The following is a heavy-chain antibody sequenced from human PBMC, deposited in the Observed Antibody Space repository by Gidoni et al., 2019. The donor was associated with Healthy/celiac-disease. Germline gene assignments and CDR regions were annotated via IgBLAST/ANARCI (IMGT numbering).Heavy chain of an antibody. Sequence: QVQLVQSGAEVKKPGSSVKVSCNASAGTFSSYAISWVRQAPGQGLEWMGGIIPIFGTANYAQKFQGRVTITADESASTAYMELSSLRSEDTAVYYCAGGTMDSFDQSFRGDYWGQGTLVTVSS. CDR2: IIPIFGTA. V-gene: IGHV1-69*01. CDR3: AGGTMDSFDQSFRGDY. CDR1: AGTFSSYA. D-gene: IGHD3-10*01. J-gene: IGHJ4*02.